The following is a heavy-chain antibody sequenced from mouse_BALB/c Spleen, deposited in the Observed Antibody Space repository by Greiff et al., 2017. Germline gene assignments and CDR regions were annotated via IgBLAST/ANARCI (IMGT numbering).Heavy chain of an antibody. CDR3: AREDGYGFAY. CDR1: GFTFSSFG. V-gene: IGHV5-17*02. CDR2: ISSGSSTI. Sequence: EVQVVESGGGLVQPGGSRKLSCAASGFTFSSFGMHWVRQAPEKGLEWVAYISSGSSTIYYADTVKGRFTISRDNPKNTLFLQMTSLRSEDTAMYYCAREDGYGFAYWGQGTLVTVSA. D-gene: IGHD2-2*01. J-gene: IGHJ3*01.